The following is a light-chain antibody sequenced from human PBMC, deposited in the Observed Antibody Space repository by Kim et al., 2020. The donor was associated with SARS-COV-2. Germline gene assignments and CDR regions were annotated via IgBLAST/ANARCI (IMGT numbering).Light chain of an antibody. J-gene: IGLJ1*01. CDR3: NSYTRSSTLV. CDR1: TNDVGAYDY. Sequence: QSALTQPASVSGSPGQSITISCTGTTNDVGAYDYVSWYQQHPGTAPKLVIYDVSNRPSGISNRFSGSKSGNTASLTISGLQAEDEALYFCNSYTRSSTLVFGTGTEVTVL. CDR2: DVS. V-gene: IGLV2-14*03.